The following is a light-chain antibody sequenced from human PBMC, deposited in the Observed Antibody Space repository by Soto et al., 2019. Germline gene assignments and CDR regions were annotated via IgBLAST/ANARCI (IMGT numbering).Light chain of an antibody. CDR1: SSNIGSNT. J-gene: IGLJ2*01. Sequence: QSVLTQPPSASGTPGQRVTISCSGSSSNIGSNTVNWYQQLPGTAPKLLIYSTNLRPSGVPDRFSGSKSGTSGSLAISGLQSEDEADYYCAAWDDSLDGVLFGGGTKLTVL. V-gene: IGLV1-44*01. CDR3: AAWDDSLDGVL. CDR2: STN.